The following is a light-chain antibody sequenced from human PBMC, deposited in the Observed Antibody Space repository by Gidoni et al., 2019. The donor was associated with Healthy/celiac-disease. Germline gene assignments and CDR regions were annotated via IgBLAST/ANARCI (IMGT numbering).Light chain of an antibody. Sequence: DIQMTQSPSSLSASVGDRVTITCRASQSISSYLNWYQQKPGKAPKLLIYAASSLQSGVPSRFSGSGSGTDFTLTISSLQPEDFATYYCQQSYSTPREGFGQGTKLEIK. J-gene: IGKJ2*03. CDR2: AAS. CDR3: QQSYSTPREG. CDR1: QSISSY. V-gene: IGKV1-39*01.